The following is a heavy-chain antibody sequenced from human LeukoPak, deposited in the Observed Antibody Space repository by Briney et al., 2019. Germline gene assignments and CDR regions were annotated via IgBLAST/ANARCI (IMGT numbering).Heavy chain of an antibody. CDR2: IIPIFGTA. V-gene: IGHV1-69*13. Sequence: ASVKVSCKASGGTFSSYAISWVRQAPGQGLEWMGGIIPIFGTANYAQKFQGRVTITADESTSTPYMELSSLRSEDTAVYYCANGYYDSSGYLPYYYYGMDVWGQGTTVTVSS. CDR1: GGTFSSYA. CDR3: ANGYYDSSGYLPYYYYGMDV. D-gene: IGHD3-22*01. J-gene: IGHJ6*02.